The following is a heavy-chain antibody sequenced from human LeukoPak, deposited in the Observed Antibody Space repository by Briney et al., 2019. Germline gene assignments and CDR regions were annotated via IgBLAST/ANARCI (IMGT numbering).Heavy chain of an antibody. V-gene: IGHV4-39*01. CDR2: IYYSKNT. CDR1: GGSISSSTYF. Sequence: SETLSLTCSVSGGSISSSTYFWGWIRQPPGKGLEWIGSIYYSKNTYYNPSLKSRVTISADTSKNQFSLTLGSVSATDTAVYYCVSPRGFSYGYFDYWGQGTLVTVSS. J-gene: IGHJ4*02. D-gene: IGHD5-18*01. CDR3: VSPRGFSYGYFDY.